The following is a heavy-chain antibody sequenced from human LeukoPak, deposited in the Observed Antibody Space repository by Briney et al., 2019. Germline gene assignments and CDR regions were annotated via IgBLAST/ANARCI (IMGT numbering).Heavy chain of an antibody. V-gene: IGHV4-39*01. D-gene: IGHD2-2*01. CDR3: ARRLTQYDCFDP. CDR1: GGSTRSSYYY. Sequence: SETLSLTCTVSGGSTRSSYYYWGWIRQPPGKGLEWIGSIYDSGSTYYNPSLKSRVTISVDTSKNQFSLKLNSVTAADTAVYYCARRLTQYDCFDPWGQGILVTVSS. J-gene: IGHJ5*02. CDR2: IYDSGST.